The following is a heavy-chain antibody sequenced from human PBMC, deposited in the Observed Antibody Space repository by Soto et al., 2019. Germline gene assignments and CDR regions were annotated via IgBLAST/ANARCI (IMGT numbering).Heavy chain of an antibody. CDR1: GLTLSSCA. CDR2: ISGGGGNT. J-gene: IGHJ4*02. V-gene: IGHV3-23*01. D-gene: IGHD3-22*01. Sequence: EVQLLESGGGLVQPGGSLRLSCAASGLTLSSCAMRWVRRAPGKGLEWVSTISGGGGNTYYADSVKGRFTISRDNSKSTLYLQMNSLRAEDTAVYYCAKGGYDSSGHSLYQFDSWGQGTLVTVSS. CDR3: AKGGYDSSGHSLYQFDS.